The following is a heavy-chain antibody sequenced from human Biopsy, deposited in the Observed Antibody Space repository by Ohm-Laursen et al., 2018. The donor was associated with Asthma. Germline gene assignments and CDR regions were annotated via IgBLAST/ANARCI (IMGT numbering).Heavy chain of an antibody. CDR3: ARGQKSAGDRWFDP. V-gene: IGHV1-2*06. CDR1: GCTFIGCH. D-gene: IGHD6-13*01. CDR2: INPNSGGT. Sequence: ASVKVSCNASGCTFIGCHIHWMRQAPGQGLEWMGRINPNSGGTNYAQKFQGRVTMTRDTSISTAYMEASRLRSDDTAVYCCARGQKSAGDRWFDPWGQGPLVTVSS. J-gene: IGHJ5*02.